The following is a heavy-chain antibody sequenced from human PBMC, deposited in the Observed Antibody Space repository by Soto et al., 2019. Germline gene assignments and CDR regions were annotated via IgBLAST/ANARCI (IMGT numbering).Heavy chain of an antibody. D-gene: IGHD2-15*01. J-gene: IGHJ4*02. CDR3: AREELRTATLY. CDR1: GGTFSSYS. CDR2: IIPIHDIT. V-gene: IGHV1-69*08. Sequence: QVQLVQSGAEVKTPGSSVKVSCKASGGTFSSYSISWVRQAPGQGLEWLGRIIPIHDITNYAQKFQGSVMITADKSTSTAYMELSSLRSEDKALYYCAREELRTATLYWGQGSLITVSS.